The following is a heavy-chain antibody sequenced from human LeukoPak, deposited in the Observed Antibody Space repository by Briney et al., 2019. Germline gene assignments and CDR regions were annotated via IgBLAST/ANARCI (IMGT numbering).Heavy chain of an antibody. CDR1: GGSISSGSYY. CDR3: ARTSSGVSDGMDV. Sequence: SETLYLTCTVSGGSISSGSYYWSWIRQPAGKGLEWIGRIYTSGSTNYNPSLRSRVTISVDTSKNQFSLKLSSVTAADTAVYYCARTSSGVSDGMDVWGQGTTVTVSS. V-gene: IGHV4-61*02. CDR2: IYTSGST. D-gene: IGHD3-22*01. J-gene: IGHJ6*02.